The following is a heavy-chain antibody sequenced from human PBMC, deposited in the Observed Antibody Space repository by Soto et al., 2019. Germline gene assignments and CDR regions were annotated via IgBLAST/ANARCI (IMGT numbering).Heavy chain of an antibody. CDR1: GFTFSSHW. CDR3: ATALVPHDAFDI. J-gene: IGHJ3*02. V-gene: IGHV3-74*03. Sequence: GGSLRLSCAASGFTFSSHWMFWVRQVPGKGLVWVSHINSDGSSRTYADSVKGRFTISRDNAKNTVYLQMNSLRAEDTAVYYCATALVPHDAFDIWGQGTMVTVSS. CDR2: INSDGSSR.